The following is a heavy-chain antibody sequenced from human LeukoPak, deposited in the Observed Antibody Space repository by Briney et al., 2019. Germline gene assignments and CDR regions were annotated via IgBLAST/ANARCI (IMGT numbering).Heavy chain of an antibody. V-gene: IGHV1-69*05. Sequence: SVMVSCKESGGTFSSYAISGGRQAPGQGLEWMGGIIPIFGTANYAQKFQGRVTITTDESTSTAYMELSSLRSEDTAVYYCASSPKIYCSGGSCYEGDNWFDPWGQGTLVTVSS. CDR1: GGTFSSYA. D-gene: IGHD2-15*01. J-gene: IGHJ5*02. CDR3: ASSPKIYCSGGSCYEGDNWFDP. CDR2: IIPIFGTA.